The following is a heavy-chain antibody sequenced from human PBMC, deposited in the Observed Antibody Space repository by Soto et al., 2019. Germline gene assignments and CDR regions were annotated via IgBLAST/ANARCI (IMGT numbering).Heavy chain of an antibody. V-gene: IGHV3-30*18. D-gene: IGHD6-13*01. J-gene: IGHJ5*02. CDR1: GFTFSSYG. CDR3: AKDHQQQLVLSPWFDP. Sequence: GGSLRLSCAASGFTFSSYGMHWVRQAPGKGLEWVAVISYDGSNKYYADSVKGRFTISRDNSKNTLYLLMNSLRAEDTAVYYCAKDHQQQLVLSPWFDPWGQGTLVTVSS. CDR2: ISYDGSNK.